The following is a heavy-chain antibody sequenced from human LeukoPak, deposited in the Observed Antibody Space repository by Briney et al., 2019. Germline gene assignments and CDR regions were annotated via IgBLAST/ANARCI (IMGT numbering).Heavy chain of an antibody. CDR2: IKQDRSEK. Sequence: GGSLRLSCAASGFTFSNYWMSWVRQAPGKGLEWVANIKQDRSEKYYVDSVKGRFTISRDNAKNSLYLQMISLRAEDTAVYFCAKDPMSVVAGLYFDYWGQGTLVTVSS. V-gene: IGHV3-7*03. D-gene: IGHD6-19*01. J-gene: IGHJ4*02. CDR1: GFTFSNYW. CDR3: AKDPMSVVAGLYFDY.